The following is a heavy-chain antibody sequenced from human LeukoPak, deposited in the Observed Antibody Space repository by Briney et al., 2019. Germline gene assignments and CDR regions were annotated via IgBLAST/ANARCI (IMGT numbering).Heavy chain of an antibody. V-gene: IGHV1-2*06. Sequence: GASVKVSCKASGYTFTGYYIHWLRQAPGQGLEGLGRINPNSGVTSYAQAFQDRVTLTRDPSISTAYIELSSLTSDDTAVYYCGRSSRPLDCFDYWGQGTLVTVSS. CDR1: GYTFTGYY. J-gene: IGHJ4*02. CDR3: GRSSRPLDCFDY. D-gene: IGHD2-2*01. CDR2: INPNSGVT.